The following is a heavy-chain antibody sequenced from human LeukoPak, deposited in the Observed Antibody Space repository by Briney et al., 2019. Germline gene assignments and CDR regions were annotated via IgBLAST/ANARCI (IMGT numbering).Heavy chain of an antibody. J-gene: IGHJ4*02. CDR1: GFTFSSYA. D-gene: IGHD2-2*03. CDR2: IKQDGSEK. Sequence: GGSLRLSCAASGFTFSSYAMSWVRQAPGKGLEWVANIKQDGSEKYYVDSVKGRFTISRDNAKNSLYLQMNSLRAEDTAVYYCARGDGYCSSTSCPYYFDYWGQGTLVTVSS. V-gene: IGHV3-7*03. CDR3: ARGDGYCSSTSCPYYFDY.